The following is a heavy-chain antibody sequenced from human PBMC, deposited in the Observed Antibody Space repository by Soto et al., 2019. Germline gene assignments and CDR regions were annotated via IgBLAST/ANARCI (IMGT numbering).Heavy chain of an antibody. D-gene: IGHD3-22*01. CDR1: GGTFSSYA. CDR3: ARVDYYDSSGYTWYGDL. J-gene: IGHJ2*01. Sequence: ASVKVSCKASGGTFSSYAISWVRQAPGQGLERMGGIIPIFGTANYAQKFQGRVTITADESTSTAYMELSSLRSEDTAVYYCARVDYYDSSGYTWYGDLWGRGTLVTVSS. V-gene: IGHV1-69*13. CDR2: IIPIFGTA.